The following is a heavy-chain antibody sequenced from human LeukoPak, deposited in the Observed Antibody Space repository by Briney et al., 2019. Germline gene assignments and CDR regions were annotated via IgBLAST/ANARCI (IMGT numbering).Heavy chain of an antibody. CDR3: ARDSVAVAGSDAFDI. CDR2: ISGSSRTI. Sequence: GGSLRLSCAASGFTFSIYEMNWVRQAPGKGLGWVSYISGSSRTIFYSDSVKGRFTISRDNTRNSLYLQMNSLRAEDTAVYFCARDSVAVAGSDAFDIWGQGTMVSVSS. J-gene: IGHJ3*02. CDR1: GFTFSIYE. D-gene: IGHD6-19*01. V-gene: IGHV3-48*03.